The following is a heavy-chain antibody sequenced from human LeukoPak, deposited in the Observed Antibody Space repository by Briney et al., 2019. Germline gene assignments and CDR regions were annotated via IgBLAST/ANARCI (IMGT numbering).Heavy chain of an antibody. CDR2: IWHDGINK. Sequence: GGSLRLSCAASGFTFSNYGMHWVRQAPGKGLEWVAVIWHDGINKDYADSVKGRFTISRDNSKNTLYRRMNSLIFEDTAVYYCAKDHDFWGQGTLVTVSS. D-gene: IGHD3-3*01. J-gene: IGHJ4*02. CDR1: GFTFSNYG. CDR3: AKDHDF. V-gene: IGHV3-33*06.